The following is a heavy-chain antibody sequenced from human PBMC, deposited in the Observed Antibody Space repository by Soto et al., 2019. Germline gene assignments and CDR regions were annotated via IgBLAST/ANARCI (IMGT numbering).Heavy chain of an antibody. J-gene: IGHJ5*02. V-gene: IGHV3-23*01. D-gene: IGHD6-13*01. CDR2: ITGGGGST. CDR3: SKDPPSYNSNPTAFDP. Sequence: PGGSLGLSCAASGFTFSNFAMSWVRQAPGKGLEWVSRITGGGGSTFYADSVKGRFTISRDNSKNTLYLQMNSLRAEDTAVYYYSKDPPSYNSNPTAFDPWGQGTLVTASS. CDR1: GFTFSNFA.